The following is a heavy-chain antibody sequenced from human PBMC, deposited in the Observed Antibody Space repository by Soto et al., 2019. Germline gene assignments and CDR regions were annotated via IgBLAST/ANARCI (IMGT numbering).Heavy chain of an antibody. J-gene: IGHJ4*02. CDR3: ARVVENYYDSSGYYYD. CDR2: IIPIFGTA. CDR1: GGTFSSYA. D-gene: IGHD3-22*01. V-gene: IGHV1-69*06. Sequence: SVKVSCKASGGTFSSYAISWVRQAPGQGLEWMGGIIPIFGTANYAQKFQGRVTITADKSTSTAYMELSSLRSEDTAVYYCARVVENYYDSSGYYYDWGQGTLVTVSS.